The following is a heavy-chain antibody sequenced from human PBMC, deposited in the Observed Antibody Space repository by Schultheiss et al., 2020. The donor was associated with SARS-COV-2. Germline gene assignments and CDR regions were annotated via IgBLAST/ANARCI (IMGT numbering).Heavy chain of an antibody. CDR1: GFTFSSYA. V-gene: IGHV3-23*01. Sequence: GGSLRLSCAASGFTFSSYAMSWVRQAPGKGLEWVSAISGSGGSTYYADSVKGRFTISRDNAKNTLYLQMNSLETGDTAVYYCTRQADTIDYWGQGTLVTVSS. J-gene: IGHJ4*02. CDR2: ISGSGGST. CDR3: TRQADTIDY.